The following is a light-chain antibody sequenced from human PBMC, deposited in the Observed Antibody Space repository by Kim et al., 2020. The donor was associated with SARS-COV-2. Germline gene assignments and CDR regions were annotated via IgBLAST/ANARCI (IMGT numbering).Light chain of an antibody. Sequence: SVSPGERAPLSCRASQSVSSNLAWYQQKPGQSPRLIIYGASTRAPGIPARFSGSGSGTEFTLTISSRQSEDFAVYYCQLYNNWPLTFGGGTKVEI. J-gene: IGKJ4*01. CDR1: QSVSSN. CDR2: GAS. V-gene: IGKV3-15*01. CDR3: QLYNNWPLT.